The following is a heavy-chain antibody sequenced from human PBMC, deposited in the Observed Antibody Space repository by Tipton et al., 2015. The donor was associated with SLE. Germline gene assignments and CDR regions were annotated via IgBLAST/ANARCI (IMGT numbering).Heavy chain of an antibody. CDR1: GGSFSGYY. J-gene: IGHJ4*02. CDR3: ARGRGVDY. V-gene: IGHV4-34*01. Sequence: TLSLTCAVYGGSFSGYYWSWIRQPPGKGLEWIGEINHSGSTNYNPSLKSRVTISVDTSKNQFSLKLSSVTAADTAVYYCARGRGVDYWGQGTLVTVSS. CDR2: INHSGST. D-gene: IGHD3-10*01.